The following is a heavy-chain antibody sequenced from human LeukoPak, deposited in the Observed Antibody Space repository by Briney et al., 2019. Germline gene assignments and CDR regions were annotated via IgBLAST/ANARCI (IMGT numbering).Heavy chain of an antibody. J-gene: IGHJ6*02. CDR3: AKDPTPNYGMGV. CDR1: GFTFSIYV. CDR2: ISDSGGST. Sequence: GGSLRLSCAASGFTFSIYVMTWVRQAPGKGLEWVSAISDSGGSTYYADSVKGRFTISRDNSKNTLYLQMNSLRAEDAAVYYCAKDPTPNYGMGVWGQGTTVTVSS. V-gene: IGHV3-23*01.